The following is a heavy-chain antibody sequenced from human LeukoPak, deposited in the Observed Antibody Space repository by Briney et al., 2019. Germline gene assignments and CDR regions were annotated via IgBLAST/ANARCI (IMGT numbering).Heavy chain of an antibody. CDR2: ISASGAGT. CDR1: GFTFNTYA. D-gene: IGHD1-1*01. CDR3: ARDPQYNVYYFHY. Sequence: GGSLRLSCAASGFTFNTYAMSWVRQAPGKGLEWVSGISASGAGTYYADSVKGRFTISRDNSKNTVYPQMNSLRGEDTAVYYCARDPQYNVYYFHYWGQGTLVTVSS. V-gene: IGHV3-23*01. J-gene: IGHJ4*02.